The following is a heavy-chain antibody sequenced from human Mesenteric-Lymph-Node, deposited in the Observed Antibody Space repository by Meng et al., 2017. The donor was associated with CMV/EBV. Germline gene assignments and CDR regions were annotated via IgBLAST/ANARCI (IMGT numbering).Heavy chain of an antibody. CDR3: AREDGSYLGSCFDY. Sequence: GESLKISCAASGFTFGHYALHWVRQAPGKGLEWVAVISYDGSNIYYSDSVKGRFTISRDNSKNTLYLQMNSLRAEDTAVYYCAREDGSYLGSCFDYWGQGTLVTVSS. CDR2: ISYDGSNI. D-gene: IGHD1-26*01. J-gene: IGHJ4*02. V-gene: IGHV3-30-3*01. CDR1: GFTFGHYA.